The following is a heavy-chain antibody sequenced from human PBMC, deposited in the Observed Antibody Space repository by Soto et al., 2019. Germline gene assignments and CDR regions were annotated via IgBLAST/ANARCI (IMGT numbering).Heavy chain of an antibody. CDR3: ARDLENYDFWSGYHTYGMDV. V-gene: IGHV3-74*01. Sequence: PGGSLSLSCAASGFTFSSYWMHWVRQAPGKGLVWVSRINSDGSSTSYADSVKGRFTISRDNAKNTLYLQMNSLRAEDTAVYYCARDLENYDFWSGYHTYGMDVWGQGTTVTVSS. D-gene: IGHD3-3*01. CDR2: INSDGSST. J-gene: IGHJ6*02. CDR1: GFTFSSYW.